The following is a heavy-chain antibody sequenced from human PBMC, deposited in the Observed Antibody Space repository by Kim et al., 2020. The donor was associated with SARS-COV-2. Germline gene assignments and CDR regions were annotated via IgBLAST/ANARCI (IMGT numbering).Heavy chain of an antibody. Sequence: SETLSLTCAVYGGSFSGYYWSWIRQPPGKGLEWIGEINHSGSTNYNPSLKSRVTISVDTSKNQFSLKLSSVTAADTAVYYCARDVEMATIYRMDNAFDNW. V-gene: IGHV4-34*01. CDR3: ARDVEMATIYRMDNAFDN. J-gene: IGHJ3*02. D-gene: IGHD5-12*01. CDR2: INHSGST. CDR1: GGSFSGYY.